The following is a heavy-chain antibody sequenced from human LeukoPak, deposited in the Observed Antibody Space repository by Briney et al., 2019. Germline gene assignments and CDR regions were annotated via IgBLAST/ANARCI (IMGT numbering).Heavy chain of an antibody. CDR3: ARDSTYYYGSGSQPFDY. CDR1: GYTFTSYG. D-gene: IGHD3-10*01. CDR2: ISAYNGNT. V-gene: IGHV1-18*04. J-gene: IGHJ4*02. Sequence: ASVKVSCKASGYTFTSYGISWVRQAPGQGLEWMGWISAYNGNTNYAQKLQGTVTMTTDTSTSTAYMELRSLRSDDTAVYYCARDSTYYYGSGSQPFDYWGQGTLVTVSS.